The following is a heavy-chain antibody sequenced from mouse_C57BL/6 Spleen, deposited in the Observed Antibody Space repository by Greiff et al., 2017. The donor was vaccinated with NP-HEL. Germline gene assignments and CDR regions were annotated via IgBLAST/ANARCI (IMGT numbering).Heavy chain of an antibody. CDR3: ARYTTVVARYFDV. Sequence: QVQLKQSGAELVKPGASVKLSCKASGYTFTSYWMHWVKQRPGQGLEWIGMIHPNSGSTNYNEKFKSKATLTVDKSSSTAYMQLSSLTSEDSAVYYCARYTTVVARYFDVWGTGTTVTVSS. D-gene: IGHD1-1*01. CDR2: IHPNSGST. CDR1: GYTFTSYW. J-gene: IGHJ1*03. V-gene: IGHV1-64*01.